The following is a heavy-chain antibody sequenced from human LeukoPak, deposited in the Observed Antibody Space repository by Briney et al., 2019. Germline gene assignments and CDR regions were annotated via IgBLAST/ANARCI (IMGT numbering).Heavy chain of an antibody. J-gene: IGHJ4*02. D-gene: IGHD4-23*01. CDR3: AKISSVTRAPY. V-gene: IGHV3-23*01. CDR2: ISGSGGST. Sequence: PPGGSLRLSCAASGFTFSSYFMTWVRPAPGKGLEWVSAISGSGGSTYYADSVKGRFTISRDNSKNTLYLQMNSLRDDDTAVYYCAKISSVTRAPYWGQGSLVTVSS. CDR1: GFTFSSYF.